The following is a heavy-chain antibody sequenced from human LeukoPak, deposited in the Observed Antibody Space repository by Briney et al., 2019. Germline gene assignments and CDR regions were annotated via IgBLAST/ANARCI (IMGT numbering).Heavy chain of an antibody. J-gene: IGHJ4*02. CDR2: INPRSNTI. D-gene: IGHD6-19*01. Sequence: GGSLRLSCAASGFSFNSYSMNWVRQAPGKGPEWLSYINPRSNTIYYADSLKGRFIISRDNAKNSLYLQMNSLTAEDTAVYYCARGRATAVAGTVDYWGQGTLVTVSS. CDR3: ARGRATAVAGTVDY. CDR1: GFSFNSYS. V-gene: IGHV3-48*04.